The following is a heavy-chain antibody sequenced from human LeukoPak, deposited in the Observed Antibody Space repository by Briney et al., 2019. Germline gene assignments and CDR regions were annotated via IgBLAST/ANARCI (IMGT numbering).Heavy chain of an antibody. J-gene: IGHJ4*02. CDR3: ARDLCSGGSCYYDYYFDY. CDR1: GFTFSSYA. CDR2: ISYDGSNK. Sequence: PGGSLRLSCAASGFTFSSYAMHWVRQAPGKGLEWVAVISYDGSNKYYADSVKGRFTISRDNSENTLYLQMNSLRAEDTAVYYCARDLCSGGSCYYDYYFDYWGQGTLVTVSS. D-gene: IGHD2-15*01. V-gene: IGHV3-30-3*01.